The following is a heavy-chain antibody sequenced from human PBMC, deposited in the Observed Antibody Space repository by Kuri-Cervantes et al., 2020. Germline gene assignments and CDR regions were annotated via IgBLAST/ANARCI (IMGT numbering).Heavy chain of an antibody. D-gene: IGHD1-1*01. J-gene: IGHJ6*02. Sequence: SLKISCAASGFTFDDYAMHWVRQAPGKGLEWVSGISWNSGSIGYADSVKGRFTISRDNAKNSLYLQMNSLRAEDTAVYYCARVSGYILRAYGMDVWGQGTTVTVSS. V-gene: IGHV3-9*01. CDR2: ISWNSGSI. CDR1: GFTFDDYA. CDR3: ARVSGYILRAYGMDV.